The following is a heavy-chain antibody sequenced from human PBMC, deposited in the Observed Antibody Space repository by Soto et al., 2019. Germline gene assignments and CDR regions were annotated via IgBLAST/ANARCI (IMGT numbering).Heavy chain of an antibody. J-gene: IGHJ6*02. CDR1: GFTFSSYA. V-gene: IGHV3-23*01. Sequence: GSLRLSCAASGFTFSSYAMSWVRQAPGKGLEWVSAISGSGGSTYYADSVKGRFTISRDNSKNTLYLQMNSLRAEDTAVYYCAKGLAAAGYYYYGMDVWGQGTTVTVSS. D-gene: IGHD6-13*01. CDR3: AKGLAAAGYYYYGMDV. CDR2: ISGSGGST.